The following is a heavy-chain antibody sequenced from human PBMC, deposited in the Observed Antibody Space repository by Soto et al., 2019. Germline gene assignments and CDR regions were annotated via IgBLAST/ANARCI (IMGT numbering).Heavy chain of an antibody. V-gene: IGHV1-18*01. Sequence: QVQLVQSGAEVKKPGASVKVSCKASGYTFINYGINWVRQAPGQGLEWMGWITPYNGNTNYAQKLQGRVTMTTDTFTSTAYRELRSLRSDDTAVYYCARGWVGSGYDPWGQGTLVTVSS. CDR1: GYTFINYG. CDR2: ITPYNGNT. J-gene: IGHJ5*02. CDR3: ARGWVGSGYDP. D-gene: IGHD5-12*01.